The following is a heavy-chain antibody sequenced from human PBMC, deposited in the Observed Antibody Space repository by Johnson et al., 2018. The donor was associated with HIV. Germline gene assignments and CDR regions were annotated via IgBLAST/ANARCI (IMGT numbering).Heavy chain of an antibody. J-gene: IGHJ3*02. V-gene: IGHV3-23*04. CDR2: ISGSGGST. Sequence: VKLVESGGGVVRPGGSLRLSCAASGFTFSSYAMSWVRQAPGKGLEWVSAISGSGGSTYYADSVKGRFTISRDNSKNTLYLQMNSLRAEDTAVYYCAKEGYCSSTSCYENAFDIWGQGTMVTVSS. CDR3: AKEGYCSSTSCYENAFDI. CDR1: GFTFSSYA. D-gene: IGHD2-2*01.